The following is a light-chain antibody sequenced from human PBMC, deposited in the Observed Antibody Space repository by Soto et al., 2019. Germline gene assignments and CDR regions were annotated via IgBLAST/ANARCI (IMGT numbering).Light chain of an antibody. CDR2: GAS. CDR1: QSVGRNY. Sequence: EPVFTQSPGTLSLSPLERATLSCLTSQSVGRNYLAWYQQKPGQAPRLLIYGASNRATGVPDRFSGSGSGTVFTLTISSLQSDDFAVYYCQQYLDWPRTFGQGTKVDI. V-gene: IGKV3-20*01. J-gene: IGKJ1*01. CDR3: QQYLDWPRT.